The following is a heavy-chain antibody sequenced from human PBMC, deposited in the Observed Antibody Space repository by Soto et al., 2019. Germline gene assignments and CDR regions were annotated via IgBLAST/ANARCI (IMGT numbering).Heavy chain of an antibody. CDR1: GYSFTSYW. CDR3: KRQTYDFWSGYNDYYYYGMDV. CDR2: IYPGDSDT. D-gene: IGHD3-3*01. V-gene: IGHV5-51*01. Sequence: GESLKISCKGSGYSFTSYWIGLVRQMPGKGLEWMGIIYPGDSDTRYSPSFQGQVTISADKSISTAYLQWSSLKASDTAMYYCKRQTYDFWSGYNDYYYYGMDVWGQGTTVTVS. J-gene: IGHJ6*02.